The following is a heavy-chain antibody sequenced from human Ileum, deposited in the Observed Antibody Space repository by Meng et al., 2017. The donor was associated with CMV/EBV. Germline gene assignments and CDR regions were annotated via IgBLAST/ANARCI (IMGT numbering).Heavy chain of an antibody. D-gene: IGHD6-19*01. CDR3: AKVGFGWYSIDY. V-gene: IGHV3-30*02. J-gene: IGHJ4*02. CDR2: IRYDGTVQ. CDR1: GFTFSIYG. Sequence: VELVDSGGCVVQPWGSRRLSCAASGFTFSIYGIHWVRQDPGKGLEWVACIRYDGTVQNYADSVKGRFTISRDNSWNMLSLEMNSLRPEDTAVYYCAKVGFGWYSIDYWGQGTLVTVSS.